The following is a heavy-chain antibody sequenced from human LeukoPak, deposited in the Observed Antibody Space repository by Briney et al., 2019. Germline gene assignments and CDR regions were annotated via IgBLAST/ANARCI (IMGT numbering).Heavy chain of an antibody. CDR1: GFGLSNYG. D-gene: IGHD5-24*01. CDR2: ISSDGSNK. V-gene: IGHV3-30*18. J-gene: IGHJ4*02. Sequence: GGSLRLSCAASGFGLSNYGMHWVRQAPGKGLEWVAVISSDGSNKYIADSVEGRFTISRDNSKNTLYLQMNSLRAEDTAVYYCVKDGYSPPYFDYWGQGTLVTVSS. CDR3: VKDGYSPPYFDY.